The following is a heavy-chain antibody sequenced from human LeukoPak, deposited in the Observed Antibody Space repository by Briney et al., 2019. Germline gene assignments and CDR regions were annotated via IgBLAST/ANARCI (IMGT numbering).Heavy chain of an antibody. D-gene: IGHD3-16*02. V-gene: IGHV4-59*01. CDR1: GGSISSYY. Sequence: SETLSLTCTVSGGSISSYYWSWIRQPPGKGLEWIGYIYYCGSTNYNPSLKSRVTISVDTSKNQFSLRLSSVTAADTAVYYCARSPANYDYVWGSYRRPYYFDYWGQGTLVTVSS. J-gene: IGHJ4*02. CDR3: ARSPANYDYVWGSYRRPYYFDY. CDR2: IYYCGST.